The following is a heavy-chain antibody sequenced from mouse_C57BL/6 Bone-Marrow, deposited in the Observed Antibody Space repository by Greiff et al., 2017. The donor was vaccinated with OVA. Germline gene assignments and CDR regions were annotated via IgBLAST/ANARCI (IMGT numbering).Heavy chain of an antibody. CDR2: ISDGGSYT. CDR3: ARDRYYGRSPTGHFDV. V-gene: IGHV5-4*01. D-gene: IGHD1-1*01. CDR1: GFTFSSYA. Sequence: EVQRVESGGGLVKPGGSLKLSCAASGFTFSSYAMSWVRQTPEKRLAWVATISDGGSYTYYPANVKGRFTISRDNAKNNLYLQMSHLKSEDTAMYYCARDRYYGRSPTGHFDVWGTGTTVTVSA. J-gene: IGHJ1*03.